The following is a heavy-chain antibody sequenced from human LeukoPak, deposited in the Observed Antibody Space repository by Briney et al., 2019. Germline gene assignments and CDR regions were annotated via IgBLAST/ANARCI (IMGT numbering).Heavy chain of an antibody. Sequence: PSETLSLTCAVYGGSFSGYYWSWIRQPPGKRLEWIGEINHSGSTNYNPSLKSRVTISVDTSKNQFSLKLSSVTAADTAVYYCARVRWGYDSSVYFQHWGQGTLVTVSS. CDR1: GGSFSGYY. V-gene: IGHV4-34*01. CDR3: ARVRWGYDSSVYFQH. D-gene: IGHD3-22*01. J-gene: IGHJ1*01. CDR2: INHSGST.